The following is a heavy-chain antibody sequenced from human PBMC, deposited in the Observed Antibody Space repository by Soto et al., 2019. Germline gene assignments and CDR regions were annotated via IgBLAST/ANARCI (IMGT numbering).Heavy chain of an antibody. D-gene: IGHD6-6*01. CDR3: ARDYSSSSGYWYFDL. CDR1: GFTVSSNY. V-gene: IGHV3-53*04. J-gene: IGHJ2*01. Sequence: VSGGGLVQPGGSLRLSCAASGFTVSSNYMSWVRQAPGKGLEWVSVIYSGGSTYYADSVKGRFTISRHNSKNTLYLQMNSLRAEDTAVYYCARDYSSSSGYWYFDLWGRGTLVTVSS. CDR2: IYSGGST.